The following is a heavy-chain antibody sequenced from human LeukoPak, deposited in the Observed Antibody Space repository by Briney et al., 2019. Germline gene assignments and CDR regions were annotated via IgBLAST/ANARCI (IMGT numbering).Heavy chain of an antibody. V-gene: IGHV3-7*01. D-gene: IGHD6-13*01. Sequence: GGSLILSCAGPQFTFSSYWMRSVRQAPGKGLEWVANIKQDGSEKFYVESVKGRFTISRDNAKNSLYLQMNSLRAEDTAVYYCRSAGNTFDIWGQGTMVTVSS. CDR1: QFTFSSYW. CDR3: RSAGNTFDI. J-gene: IGHJ3*02. CDR2: IKQDGSEK.